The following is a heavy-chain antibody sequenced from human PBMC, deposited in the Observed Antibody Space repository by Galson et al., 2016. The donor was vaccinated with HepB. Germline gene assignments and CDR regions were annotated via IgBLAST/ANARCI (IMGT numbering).Heavy chain of an antibody. CDR1: GFTFDDYA. Sequence: SLRLSCAASGFTFDDYAMHWVRQAPGKGLEWVSGISWNSGHIGYADSVKGRFTISRDNAKNSLYLQMDSLRAEDTAFYYCARTPGTFISSQDYWGQGTLVTVSS. V-gene: IGHV3-9*01. D-gene: IGHD6-13*01. CDR3: ARTPGTFISSQDY. CDR2: ISWNSGHI. J-gene: IGHJ4*02.